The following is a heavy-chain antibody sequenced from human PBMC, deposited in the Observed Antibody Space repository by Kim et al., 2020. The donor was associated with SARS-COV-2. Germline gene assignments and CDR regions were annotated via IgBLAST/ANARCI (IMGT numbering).Heavy chain of an antibody. CDR3: ASDPPHCSSTNCYFDY. V-gene: IGHV3-21*01. CDR1: GFTFSSYS. D-gene: IGHD2-2*01. CDR2: IGSSSSHI. Sequence: GGSLRLSCAASGFTFSSYSMNWVRQAPGKGLEWVSSIGSSSSHISYADPVRGRFTISRDNAKNSLYLQMVSLRAEDTAAYYCASDPPHCSSTNCYFDYWG. J-gene: IGHJ4*03.